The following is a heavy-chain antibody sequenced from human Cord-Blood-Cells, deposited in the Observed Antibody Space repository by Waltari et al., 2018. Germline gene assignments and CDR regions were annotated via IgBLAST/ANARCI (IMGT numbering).Heavy chain of an antibody. CDR1: GYTLTELS. Sequence: QVQLVQSGAEVKKPGASVRVSCKVSGYTLTELSMHWVRQAPGKGLEWMGGLDPEDGETIYPQKFQGRGTMTEDTSTESAYMELSSLRSEDTAGYYCATEGSVAAPYYGMDVWGQGTTVTVSS. J-gene: IGHJ6*02. CDR2: LDPEDGET. CDR3: ATEGSVAAPYYGMDV. D-gene: IGHD6-19*01. V-gene: IGHV1-24*01.